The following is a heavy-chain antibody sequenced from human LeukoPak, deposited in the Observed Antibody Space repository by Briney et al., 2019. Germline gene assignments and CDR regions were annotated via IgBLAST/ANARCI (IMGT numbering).Heavy chain of an antibody. D-gene: IGHD3-3*01. J-gene: IGHJ6*03. CDR2: IYYSGST. CDR1: GGSISSYY. V-gene: IGHV4-59*12. CDR3: ARGGVTHNYYYYYYMDV. Sequence: SETLSLTCTVSGGSISSYYWSWIRQPPGKGLEWIGYIYYSGSTNYNPSLKSRVTISVDTSKNQFSLKLSSVTAADTAVYYCARGGVTHNYYYYYYMDVWGKGTTVTVSS.